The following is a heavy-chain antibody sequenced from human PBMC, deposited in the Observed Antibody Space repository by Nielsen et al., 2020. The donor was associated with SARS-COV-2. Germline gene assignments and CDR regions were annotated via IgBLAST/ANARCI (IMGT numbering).Heavy chain of an antibody. V-gene: IGHV3-21*01. J-gene: IGHJ4*02. D-gene: IGHD6-6*01. CDR1: GFTFSSYS. CDR2: ISSSGSYI. CDR3: ARRGKQLVSFDY. Sequence: GESLKISCAASGFTFSSYSMNWVRQAPGKGLEWVSSISSSGSYIYYADSVKGRFTISRDNAKNSLYLQMNSLRAEDTAVYYCARRGKQLVSFDYWGQGTLVTVSS.